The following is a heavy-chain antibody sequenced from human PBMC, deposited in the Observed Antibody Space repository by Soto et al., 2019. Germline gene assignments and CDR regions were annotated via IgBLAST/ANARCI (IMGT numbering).Heavy chain of an antibody. V-gene: IGHV1-69*13. J-gene: IGHJ2*01. CDR1: GGTFSMYA. CDR3: ARVPDCSGGSCYFWYFDL. Sequence: SVKVSCKASGGTFSMYAISCVRQAPVQWLEWMGGIIPIFGTANYAQKFQGRVTITADESTSTAYMELSSLRSEDTAVYYCARVPDCSGGSCYFWYFDLWGRGTLVTVS. D-gene: IGHD2-15*01. CDR2: IIPIFGTA.